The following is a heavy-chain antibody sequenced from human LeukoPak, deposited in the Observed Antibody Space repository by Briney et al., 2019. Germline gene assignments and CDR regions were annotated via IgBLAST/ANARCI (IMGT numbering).Heavy chain of an antibody. CDR3: ARDPGRGSCFDY. CDR1: GFTFSGYW. J-gene: IGHJ4*02. V-gene: IGHV3-7*01. Sequence: GGSLRLSCAASGFTFSGYWMNWVRQAPEKGLEWVANIKQDGSEMYYVDSVKGRFTISRDNTKNSLYLQMNNLRVGDTAVYYCARDPGRGSCFDYWGQGTLVTVSS. D-gene: IGHD2-15*01. CDR2: IKQDGSEM.